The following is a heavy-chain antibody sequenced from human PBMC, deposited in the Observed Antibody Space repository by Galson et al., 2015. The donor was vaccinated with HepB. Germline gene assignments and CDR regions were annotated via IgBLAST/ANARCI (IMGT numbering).Heavy chain of an antibody. CDR2: MSGIGSSI. CDR1: GFTFRDYA. D-gene: IGHD2-15*01. J-gene: IGHJ6*02. CDR3: AKMGGRIVVVPTTIVLDYYYYYMDV. Sequence: SLRLSCAASGFTFRDYAMSWVRQAPGKGLEWLSAMSGIGSSIYYSDSVRGRITISRDNSKNMLYLDMNNLRAEDTAVYYFAKMGGRIVVVPTTIVLDYYYYYMDVWGQGTTVTVSS. V-gene: IGHV3-23*01.